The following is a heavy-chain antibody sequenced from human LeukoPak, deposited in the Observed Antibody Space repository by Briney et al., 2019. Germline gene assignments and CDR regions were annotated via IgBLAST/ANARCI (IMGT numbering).Heavy chain of an antibody. CDR3: ARQNPNWFDP. CDR1: GGSISNYY. V-gene: IGHV4-59*01. J-gene: IGHJ5*02. Sequence: SETLSLTCIVSGGSISNYYWSWIRQPPGKGLEWIGYIYYSGSTNYNPSLKSRVTISVDTSKNQFSLKLSSVTAADTAVYYCARQNPNWFDPWGQGTLVTVSS. CDR2: IYYSGST.